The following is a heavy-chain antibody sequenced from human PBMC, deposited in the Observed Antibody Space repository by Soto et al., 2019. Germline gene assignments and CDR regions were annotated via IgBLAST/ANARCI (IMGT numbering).Heavy chain of an antibody. CDR3: AREGYSSGYYYYYGMDV. V-gene: IGHV4-30-4*02. J-gene: IGHJ6*02. CDR2: IYYSGST. D-gene: IGHD3-22*01. CDR1: GGSISSADYY. Sequence: SETLSLTCTVSGGSISSADYYWSWIRQPPGKGLEWIGYIYYSGSTYYNPSLKSRVTISVDTSKNQFSLKLSSVTAADTAVYYCAREGYSSGYYYYYGMDVWGQGTTVTVSS.